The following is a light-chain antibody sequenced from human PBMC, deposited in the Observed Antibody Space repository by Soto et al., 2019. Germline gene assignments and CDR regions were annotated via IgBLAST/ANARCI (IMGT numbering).Light chain of an antibody. V-gene: IGKV1-27*01. CDR3: QQYNSAPFT. CDR1: QGISNF. J-gene: IGKJ3*01. CDR2: GAS. Sequence: DIQMTQSPSSLSGFVGDTVTITCRASQGISNFLAWYQQRPGKAPKLLIYGASTLQSGAPFRISGGGSGTDFTRTISSLQPEDVATYYWQQYNSAPFTFGPGTTVDIK.